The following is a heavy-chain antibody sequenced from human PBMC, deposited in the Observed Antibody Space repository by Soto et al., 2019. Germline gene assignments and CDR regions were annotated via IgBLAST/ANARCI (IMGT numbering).Heavy chain of an antibody. Sequence: QVQLQESGPGLVKPSETLSLTCTVSGGSISNYYWSWIRQPPGKGLEWIGYIYNSGSTNYNPSLKSRVTISVDTSKNQSSLKLTSVTAADTAVYFCAKIIGSSWADWFDPWGPGILVTFSS. CDR1: GGSISNYY. CDR3: AKIIGSSWADWFDP. CDR2: IYNSGST. D-gene: IGHD6-13*01. J-gene: IGHJ5*02. V-gene: IGHV4-59*01.